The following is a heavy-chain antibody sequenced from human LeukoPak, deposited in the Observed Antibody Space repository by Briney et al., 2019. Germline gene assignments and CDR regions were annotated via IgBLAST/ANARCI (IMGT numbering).Heavy chain of an antibody. Sequence: PGGSLRHSCAAYGFHFSDYYISWIRQAPGKGLEWVSYISSSGSTIYYADSVKGRFTISRDNAKNSLYLQMNSQRAEDTAVYYCARGAERSPDPRCDYWVQGTLVTVSS. CDR1: GFHFSDYY. CDR3: ARGAERSPDPRCDY. D-gene: IGHD1-26*01. V-gene: IGHV3-11*01. J-gene: IGHJ4*02. CDR2: ISSSGSTI.